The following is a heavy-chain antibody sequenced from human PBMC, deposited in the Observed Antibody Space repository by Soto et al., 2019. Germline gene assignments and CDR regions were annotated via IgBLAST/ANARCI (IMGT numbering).Heavy chain of an antibody. V-gene: IGHV1-69*01. CDR3: ARGGYSYGWDYGSGRRYYFDY. Sequence: QVQLVQSGAEVKKPGSSVKVSCKASGGTFSSYAISWVRQAPGQGLEWMGGIIPIFGTANYAQKFQGRVTITADESTSTAYMELSSMRSEDTAVYYCARGGYSYGWDYGSGRRYYFDYWVQGTLVPVS. CDR1: GGTFSSYA. J-gene: IGHJ4*02. CDR2: IIPIFGTA. D-gene: IGHD3-10*01.